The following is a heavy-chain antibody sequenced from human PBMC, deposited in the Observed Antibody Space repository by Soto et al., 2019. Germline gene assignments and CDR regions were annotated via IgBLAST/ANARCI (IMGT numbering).Heavy chain of an antibody. Sequence: SVKVSCKASGVTFSSYAISWVRQAPGQGLEWMGGIIPIFGTANYAQKFQGRVTITADESTSTAYMELSSLRSEDTAVYYCARDRAEIDSSGLDYWGQGTLVTVSS. CDR1: GVTFSSYA. J-gene: IGHJ4*02. V-gene: IGHV1-69*13. CDR3: ARDRAEIDSSGLDY. D-gene: IGHD3-22*01. CDR2: IIPIFGTA.